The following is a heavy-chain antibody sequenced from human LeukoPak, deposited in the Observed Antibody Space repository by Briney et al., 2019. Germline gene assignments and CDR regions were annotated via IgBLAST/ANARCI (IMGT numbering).Heavy chain of an antibody. J-gene: IGHJ6*02. Sequence: PGGSLRLSCAASGFTFSSYSMNWVRQAPGKGLEWVSSISSSSSYIYYADSVKGRFTISRDNAKNSLYLQMNSLRAEDTAVYYCARVGQVAGSRWASYYYYYGMDVWGQGTTVTVSS. CDR2: ISSSSSYI. D-gene: IGHD2-15*01. V-gene: IGHV3-21*01. CDR1: GFTFSSYS. CDR3: ARVGQVAGSRWASYYYYYGMDV.